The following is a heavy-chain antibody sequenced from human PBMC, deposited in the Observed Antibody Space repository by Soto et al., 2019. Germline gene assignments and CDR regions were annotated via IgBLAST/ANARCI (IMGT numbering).Heavy chain of an antibody. Sequence: QERLQQWGAGLLKPSETLALTCAVFGESFSGYYWSWIRQPPGKGLEWIGEISHWGSTNYNPSLKSRVTISVDTSERHFFLRLSSVTAADTAVYYCATHRYSGYDFDVWGQETLVTVSS. CDR2: ISHWGST. CDR1: GESFSGYY. J-gene: IGHJ4*02. V-gene: IGHV4-34*01. CDR3: ATHRYSGYDFDV. D-gene: IGHD5-12*01.